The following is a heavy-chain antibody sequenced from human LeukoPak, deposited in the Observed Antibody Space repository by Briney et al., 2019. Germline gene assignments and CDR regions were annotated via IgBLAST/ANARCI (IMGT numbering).Heavy chain of an antibody. Sequence: GGSLRLSCAASGFTFSSYAMSWVRQAPGKGLEWVSAISGSGGSTHYADSVKGRFTISRDNSKNTLYLQTNSLRAEDTAVYYCAKWGSGNGIDYWGQGTLVTVSS. CDR1: GFTFSSYA. D-gene: IGHD3-10*01. V-gene: IGHV3-23*01. J-gene: IGHJ4*02. CDR2: ISGSGGST. CDR3: AKWGSGNGIDY.